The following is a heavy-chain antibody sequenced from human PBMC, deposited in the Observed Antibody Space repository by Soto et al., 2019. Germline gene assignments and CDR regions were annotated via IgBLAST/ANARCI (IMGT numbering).Heavy chain of an antibody. V-gene: IGHV1-18*04. J-gene: IGHJ6*02. CDR3: AGGYCSSTSCPRPYYGMDV. D-gene: IGHD2-2*01. Sequence: GASVKVSCKASGYTFTGYGISWVRQAPGQGLEWMGWISAYNGNTNYAQKLQGRVTMTTDTSTSTAYMELRSLRSDDTAVYYCAGGYCSSTSCPRPYYGMDVWGQGTTVTVSS. CDR2: ISAYNGNT. CDR1: GYTFTGYG.